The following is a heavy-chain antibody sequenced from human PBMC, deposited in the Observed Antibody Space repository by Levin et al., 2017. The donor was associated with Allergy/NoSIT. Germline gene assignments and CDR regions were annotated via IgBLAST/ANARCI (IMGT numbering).Heavy chain of an antibody. Sequence: QPGGSLRLSCAASGFTFSIYGMHWARQAPGKGLEWVAVISHDGRSTDYADSVKGRFTMSRDNSKNTLYLQMNSLRSDDTAVYYCVRDRRIVSSAENWFDTWGQGTLVTVSS. CDR2: ISHDGRST. D-gene: IGHD2/OR15-2a*01. CDR3: VRDRRIVSSAENWFDT. V-gene: IGHV3-30*03. CDR1: GFTFSIYG. J-gene: IGHJ5*02.